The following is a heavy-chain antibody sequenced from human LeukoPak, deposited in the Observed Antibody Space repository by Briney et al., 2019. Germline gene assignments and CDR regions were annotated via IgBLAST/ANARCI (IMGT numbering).Heavy chain of an antibody. D-gene: IGHD2-2*01. CDR3: ARVGSSNRYYYYYMDV. V-gene: IGHV3-7*01. CDR1: GIILSSYW. J-gene: IGHJ6*03. CDR2: IKQDGSEK. Sequence: GGSLRLSCAASGIILSSYWMSWVRQAPGKGLEWVANIKQDGSEKWYVDSVKGRFTISRDNAKNSLYLQMNSLRAEDTAVYYCARVGSSNRYYYYYMDVWGKGTTVTVSS.